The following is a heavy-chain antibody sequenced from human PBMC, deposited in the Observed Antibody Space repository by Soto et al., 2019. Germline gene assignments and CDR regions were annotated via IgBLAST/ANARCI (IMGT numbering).Heavy chain of an antibody. J-gene: IGHJ4*02. CDR1: GFTFSSYA. CDR2: ISYDGSNK. Sequence: GGSLRLSCAASGFTFSSYAMHWVRQAPGKGLEWVAVISYDGSNKYYADSVKGRFTISRDNSKNTLYLQMNSLRAEDTAVYYCARRTVYCSSTSCSPPYFDYWGQGTLVTVSS. V-gene: IGHV3-30-3*01. D-gene: IGHD2-2*01. CDR3: ARRTVYCSSTSCSPPYFDY.